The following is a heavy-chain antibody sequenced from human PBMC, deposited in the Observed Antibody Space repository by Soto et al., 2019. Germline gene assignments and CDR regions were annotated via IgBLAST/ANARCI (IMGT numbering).Heavy chain of an antibody. CDR2: ISWNSGSI. CDR3: AKEGKVTTSLHHAFDI. J-gene: IGHJ3*02. D-gene: IGHD4-17*01. Sequence: DVQLVESGGGLVQPGRSLRLSCAASGFTFDDYAMHWVRQAPGKGLEWVSGISWNSGSIGYADSVKGRFTISRDNAKNSLYLQMNSLRAEDTALYYCAKEGKVTTSLHHAFDIWGQGTMVTVSS. CDR1: GFTFDDYA. V-gene: IGHV3-9*01.